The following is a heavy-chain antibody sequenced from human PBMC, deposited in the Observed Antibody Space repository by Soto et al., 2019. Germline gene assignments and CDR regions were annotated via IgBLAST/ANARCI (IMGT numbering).Heavy chain of an antibody. J-gene: IGHJ6*02. Sequence: GGSLRLSCAASGFTFSSYGMHWVRQAPGKGLEWVAVIWYDGSNKYYADSVKGRFTISRDNSKNTLYLQMNSLRAEDTAVYYCAREFAFGIVLVRGDYYYGMDVWGQGTTVTVSS. V-gene: IGHV3-33*01. CDR3: AREFAFGIVLVRGDYYYGMDV. CDR1: GFTFSSYG. D-gene: IGHD3-10*01. CDR2: IWYDGSNK.